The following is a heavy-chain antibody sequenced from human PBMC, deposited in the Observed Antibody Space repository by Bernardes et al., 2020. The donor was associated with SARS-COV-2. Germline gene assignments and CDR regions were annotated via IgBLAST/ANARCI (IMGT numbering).Heavy chain of an antibody. Sequence: SETLSLTCTVSGDSIKIGLYYWNWIRQSAGRGLEWIGRVYTSGTTNYNPSLHSRVTISVDTSKNQFSLKLSSVTAADTAVYYCARVPYSDSGDDAFDIWGQGTLVTVSS. CDR3: ARVPYSDSGDDAFDI. J-gene: IGHJ3*02. V-gene: IGHV4-61*02. D-gene: IGHD4-17*01. CDR1: GDSIKIGLYY. CDR2: VYTSGTT.